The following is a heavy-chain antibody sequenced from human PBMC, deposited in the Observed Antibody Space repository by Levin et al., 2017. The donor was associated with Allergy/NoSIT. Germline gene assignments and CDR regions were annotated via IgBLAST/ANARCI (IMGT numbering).Heavy chain of an antibody. D-gene: IGHD3-22*01. Sequence: GESLKISCQASGYTFTSYGISWVRQAPGQGLEWMGWISAYNGNTNYAQKVQGRVAMTTDTSTSTAYMELRSLRSDDTAVYYCARVPPGYYYDSSGSSHFDYWGQGTLVTVSS. J-gene: IGHJ4*02. V-gene: IGHV1-18*01. CDR3: ARVPPGYYYDSSGSSHFDY. CDR2: ISAYNGNT. CDR1: GYTFTSYG.